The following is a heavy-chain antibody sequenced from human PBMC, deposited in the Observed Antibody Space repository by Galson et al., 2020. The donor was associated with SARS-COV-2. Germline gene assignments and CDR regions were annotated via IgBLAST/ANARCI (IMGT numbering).Heavy chain of an antibody. CDR2: TNPSGGST. J-gene: IGHJ4*02. CDR3: AREGDIVVVPASGIYY. D-gene: IGHD2-2*01. V-gene: IGHV1-46*03. Sequence: AQVKVSCKASGYTFTSYYMHWVRQAPGQGLEWMGITNPSGGSTSYEQKFQGRVTMTRNTSTSTVYMELSRLRSEDTAVYYCAREGDIVVVPASGIYYWGQGTLVSVSS. CDR1: GYTFTSYY.